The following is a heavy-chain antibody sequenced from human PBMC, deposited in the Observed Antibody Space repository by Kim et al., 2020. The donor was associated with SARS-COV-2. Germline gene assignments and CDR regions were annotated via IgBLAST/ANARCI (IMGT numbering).Heavy chain of an antibody. CDR2: ISASGDGT. V-gene: IGHV3-23*01. CDR3: ATSSGSYWGVLWFDP. CDR1: GFTFSSYA. J-gene: IGHJ5*02. Sequence: GGSLRLSCAASGFTFSSYAMTWVRQAPGKGLEWVSGISASGDGTYYADSVRGRFTISRDNSKHTLYLQMNSLRAEDTAVYYCATSSGSYWGVLWFDPWG. D-gene: IGHD3-10*01.